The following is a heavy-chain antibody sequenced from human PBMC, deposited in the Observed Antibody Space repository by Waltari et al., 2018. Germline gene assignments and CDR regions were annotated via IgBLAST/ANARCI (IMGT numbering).Heavy chain of an antibody. V-gene: IGHV1-3*01. CDR3: ARAYCINGVCYSGYYFDY. J-gene: IGHJ4*02. D-gene: IGHD2-8*01. Sequence: QVQLVQSGAEVKKPGASVKVSCKASGYTFTGYTQHWVRQAPGQGLAWMGWINADNGNTKYSQKFQGGVTITRETSANTADMELSSLRSEDTAVYYCARAYCINGVCYSGYYFDYWGQGPLVTVSS. CDR2: INADNGNT. CDR1: GYTFTGYT.